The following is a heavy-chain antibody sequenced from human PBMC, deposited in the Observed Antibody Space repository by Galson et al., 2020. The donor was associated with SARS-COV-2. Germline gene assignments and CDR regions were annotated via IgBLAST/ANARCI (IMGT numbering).Heavy chain of an antibody. V-gene: IGHV3-30-3*01. CDR1: GFTFSTYA. J-gene: IGHJ4*02. Sequence: TRGSMRLSCAASGFTFSTYAMHWVRQAPGKGLEWVAIISYDASNKYYADSVKGRFTISRDNSKNTLYLQMNSLRPEDTAVYYCARASGGSYFTPIDYWGQGTLVTVSS. CDR2: ISYDASNK. CDR3: ARASGGSYFTPIDY. D-gene: IGHD1-26*01.